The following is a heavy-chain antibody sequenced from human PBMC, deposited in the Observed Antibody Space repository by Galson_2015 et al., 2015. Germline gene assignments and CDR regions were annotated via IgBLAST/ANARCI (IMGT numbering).Heavy chain of an antibody. Sequence: TLSLTCTVSGGSISSGGYYWSWIRQHPGKGLEWIGYIYYSGSTYYNPSPKSRVTISVDTSKNQFSLKLSSVAAADTAVYYCARSPSIAARHSWFDPWGQETLVTVSS. J-gene: IGHJ5*02. CDR1: GGSISSGGYY. V-gene: IGHV4-31*03. CDR2: IYYSGST. CDR3: ARSPSIAARHSWFDP. D-gene: IGHD6-6*01.